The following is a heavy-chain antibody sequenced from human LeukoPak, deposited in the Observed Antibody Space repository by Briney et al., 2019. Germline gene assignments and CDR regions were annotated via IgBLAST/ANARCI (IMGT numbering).Heavy chain of an antibody. CDR2: IKQDGSEK. J-gene: IGHJ4*02. D-gene: IGHD2-2*01. V-gene: IGHV3-7*01. Sequence: GGSLRLSCTASGFGFSTCGMHWVRQAPGKGLEWVANIKQDGSEKNYVDSVKGRFTISRDNAKNSQYLQMNSLRVEDTAVYYCARNLGRLGYCSSTSCHGFDYWGQGTLVTVSS. CDR3: ARNLGRLGYCSSTSCHGFDY. CDR1: GFGFSTCG.